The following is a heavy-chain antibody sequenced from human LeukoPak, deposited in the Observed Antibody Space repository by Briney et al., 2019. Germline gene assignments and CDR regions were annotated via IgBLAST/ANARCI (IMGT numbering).Heavy chain of an antibody. D-gene: IGHD6-13*01. CDR3: ARVGSSWYWDDY. J-gene: IGHJ4*02. Sequence: SETLSLTCAVSDYSVTSAYYWGWIRQFPGKGLEWIGSIFHGETTYYNPSLESRVTISVDPSKNQFSLRLTSVTAADTAVHYCARVGSSWYWDDYWGQGTLVTVSS. CDR2: IFHGETT. CDR1: DYSVTSAYY. V-gene: IGHV4-38-2*01.